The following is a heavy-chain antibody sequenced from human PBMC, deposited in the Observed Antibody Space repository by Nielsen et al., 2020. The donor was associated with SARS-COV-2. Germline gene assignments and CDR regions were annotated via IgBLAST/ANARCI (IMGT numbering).Heavy chain of an antibody. CDR3: ARGITVTTFGRRDAFDI. V-gene: IGHV4-59*01. CDR1: GGSISSYY. Sequence: SETLSLTCTVSGGSISSYYWSWIRQPPGKGLEWIGYIYYSGSTNYNPSLKSRVTISVDTSKNQFSLKLSSVTAADTAVYYCARGITVTTFGRRDAFDIWGQGTMVTVSS. J-gene: IGHJ3*02. CDR2: IYYSGST. D-gene: IGHD4-17*01.